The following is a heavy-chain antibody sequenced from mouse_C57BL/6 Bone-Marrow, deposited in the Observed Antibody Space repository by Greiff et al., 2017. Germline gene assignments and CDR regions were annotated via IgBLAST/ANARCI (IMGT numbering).Heavy chain of an antibody. Sequence: EVHLVESGGGLVKPGGSLKLSCAASGFTFSSYTMSWVRQTPEKRLEWVATISGGGGNTYYPDSVKGRFPISRDNAKNTLYLQMSRLRSEDTALYDGARSLQTAQAPDCFDYWGQGTTLTVSS. CDR2: ISGGGGNT. V-gene: IGHV5-9*01. CDR3: ARSLQTAQAPDCFDY. D-gene: IGHD3-2*02. J-gene: IGHJ2*01. CDR1: GFTFSSYT.